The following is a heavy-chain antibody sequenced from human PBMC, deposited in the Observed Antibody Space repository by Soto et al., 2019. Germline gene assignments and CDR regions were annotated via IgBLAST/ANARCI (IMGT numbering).Heavy chain of an antibody. Sequence: QLQLQESGPGLVKPSETLSLTCTVSGGSISSSSYYWGWIRQPPGKGLEWIGSIYYSGSTYYNPSLKSRVTISVDTSKNQFSLKLSSVTAADTAVYYCARHIIYSSWFKSAFDIWGQGTMVTVSS. D-gene: IGHD6-13*01. CDR3: ARHIIYSSWFKSAFDI. V-gene: IGHV4-39*01. J-gene: IGHJ3*02. CDR2: IYYSGST. CDR1: GGSISSSSYY.